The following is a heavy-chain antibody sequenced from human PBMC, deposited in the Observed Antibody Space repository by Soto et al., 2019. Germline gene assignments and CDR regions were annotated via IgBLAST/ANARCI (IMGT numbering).Heavy chain of an antibody. V-gene: IGHV3-30-3*01. J-gene: IGHJ4*02. CDR2: ISYDGSNK. CDR3: AEGALLPDRYFDY. D-gene: IGHD2-21*02. Sequence: QVQLVESGGGVVQPGRSLRLSCAASGFTFSSYAMHWVRQAPGKGLEWVAVISYDGSNKYYADSVKGRFTISRDNSKNTLYLQMNSLRAEDTAVYYCAEGALLPDRYFDYWGQGTLVTVSS. CDR1: GFTFSSYA.